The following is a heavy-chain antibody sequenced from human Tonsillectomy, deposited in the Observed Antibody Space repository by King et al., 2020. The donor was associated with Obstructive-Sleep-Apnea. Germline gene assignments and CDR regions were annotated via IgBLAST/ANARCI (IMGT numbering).Heavy chain of an antibody. Sequence: QLVESGGVLVQPGGSLSLSCAASGFTFISYWMNLVLQAPGKGLDWVAHIKQEGTEKFYLDSVQGRFFLSRDNAKNSLYLQMNSLRAEDTAVYYCARSVLYGDYALDYWGQGTLVTVSS. J-gene: IGHJ4*02. CDR1: GFTFISYW. D-gene: IGHD4-17*01. CDR3: ARSVLYGDYALDY. V-gene: IGHV3-7*03. CDR2: IKQEGTEK.